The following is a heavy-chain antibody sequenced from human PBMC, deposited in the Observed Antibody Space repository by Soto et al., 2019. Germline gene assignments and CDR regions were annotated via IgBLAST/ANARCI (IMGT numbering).Heavy chain of an antibody. Sequence: QVQLQESGPGLVKPSETLSLTCTVSGGSVSSGSYYWSWIRQPPGKGLEWIGYIYYSGSTNYNPSLKSRVTISVDTSKNQFSLKLSSVTAADTAVYYCARDLKLGFLESYGMDVWGQGTTVTVSS. V-gene: IGHV4-61*01. J-gene: IGHJ6*02. CDR2: IYYSGST. CDR1: GGSVSSGSYY. CDR3: ARDLKLGFLESYGMDV. D-gene: IGHD3-3*01.